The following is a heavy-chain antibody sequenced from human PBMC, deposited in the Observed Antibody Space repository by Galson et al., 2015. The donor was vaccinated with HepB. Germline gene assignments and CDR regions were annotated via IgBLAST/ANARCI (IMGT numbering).Heavy chain of an antibody. V-gene: IGHV3-23*01. D-gene: IGHD3-22*01. CDR3: AKALTEYYYDTSGFGDFDY. Sequence: SLRLSCAASGFTFSSYAMSWVRQAPGKGLEWVSAISDSGGSTYYADSVKGRFTISRDNSKNTLYLQMNSLRAEDTAVYYCAKALTEYYYDTSGFGDFDYWGQGTLVTVSS. CDR1: GFTFSSYA. CDR2: ISDSGGST. J-gene: IGHJ4*02.